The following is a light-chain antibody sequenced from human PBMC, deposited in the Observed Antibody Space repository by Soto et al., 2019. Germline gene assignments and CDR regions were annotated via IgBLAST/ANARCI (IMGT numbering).Light chain of an antibody. J-gene: IGKJ4*01. V-gene: IGKV1-33*01. CDR2: DAS. Sequence: DIQMTQSPSSLSASVGDRVTITCQASHDITSYLNWYQHKPGKAPKLLIYDASNLQTGVPSRFSGTGSGTEFTLTISCLQSEDFATYYCQQYYSFPLTFGGGTKVDIK. CDR1: HDITSY. CDR3: QQYYSFPLT.